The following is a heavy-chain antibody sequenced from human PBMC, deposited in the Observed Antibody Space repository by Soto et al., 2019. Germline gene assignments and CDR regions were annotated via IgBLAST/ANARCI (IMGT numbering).Heavy chain of an antibody. J-gene: IGHJ4*02. D-gene: IGHD3-3*01. V-gene: IGHV3-23*01. Sequence: GSLRLSCAASGFTFSTYAMSWVRQAPGKGLEWVSAISGSGLITYYADSVKGRFTISRDNSKNTVYLQMNSLIAEDTAVYYCAKRALFGVVSDFDYWGQGTLVTVSS. CDR3: AKRALFGVVSDFDY. CDR2: ISGSGLIT. CDR1: GFTFSTYA.